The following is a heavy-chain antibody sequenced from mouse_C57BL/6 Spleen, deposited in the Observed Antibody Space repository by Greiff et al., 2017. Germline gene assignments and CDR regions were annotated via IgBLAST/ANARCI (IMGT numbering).Heavy chain of an antibody. D-gene: IGHD2-2*01. Sequence: QVQLQQPGAELVRPGSSVKLSCKASGYTFTSYWMHWVKQRPIQGLEWIGNIDPSDSETHYNQKFKDKATLTVDKSSSTAYMQLSSLTSEDSAVYYCARSEDGYDVPMDYWGQGTSVTVSS. CDR2: IDPSDSET. CDR1: GYTFTSYW. J-gene: IGHJ4*01. V-gene: IGHV1-52*01. CDR3: ARSEDGYDVPMDY.